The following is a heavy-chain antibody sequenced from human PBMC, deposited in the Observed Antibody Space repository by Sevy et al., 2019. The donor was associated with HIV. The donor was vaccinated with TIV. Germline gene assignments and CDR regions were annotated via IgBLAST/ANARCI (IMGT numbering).Heavy chain of an antibody. CDR2: ISGSSNYI. CDR3: ARGPPDGSYDYFDS. V-gene: IGHV3-21*06. D-gene: IGHD1-26*01. CDR1: GFTFNNFN. J-gene: IGHJ4*02. Sequence: GGSLRLSCAASGFTFNNFNMNWVRQAPGKGLQWVSSISGSSNYIYYAESLKGRFIISRDTVKDTVFLQMNSLSADDTAVYYCARGPPDGSYDYFDSWGQGTLVTVSS.